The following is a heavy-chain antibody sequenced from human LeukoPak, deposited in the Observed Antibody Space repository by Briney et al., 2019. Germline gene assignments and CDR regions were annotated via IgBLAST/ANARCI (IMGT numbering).Heavy chain of an antibody. Sequence: GGSLRLSCAASGFTFSSYGMHWVRQAPGKGLEWVAFIRYDGSNKYYADSVKGRFTISRDNSKNTLYLQMNSLRAEDTAVYYCARAGGDSLDYWGQGTLVTVSS. V-gene: IGHV3-30*02. J-gene: IGHJ4*02. CDR2: IRYDGSNK. D-gene: IGHD4-23*01. CDR1: GFTFSSYG. CDR3: ARAGGDSLDY.